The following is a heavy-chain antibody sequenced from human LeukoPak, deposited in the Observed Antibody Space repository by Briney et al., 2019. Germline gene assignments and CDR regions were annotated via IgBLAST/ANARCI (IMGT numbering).Heavy chain of an antibody. J-gene: IGHJ6*02. D-gene: IGHD3-3*01. V-gene: IGHV1-8*01. CDR2: MNPNSGNT. CDR1: GYTFTSYD. CDR3: ARGGRYYDFWSGLNYYGMDV. Sequence: ASVKVSCKASGYTFTSYDINWVRQATGQGLEGMGWMNPNSGNTGYAQKFQGRVTMTRNTSISTAYMELSSLRSEDTAVYYCARGGRYYDFWSGLNYYGMDVWGQGTTVTVSS.